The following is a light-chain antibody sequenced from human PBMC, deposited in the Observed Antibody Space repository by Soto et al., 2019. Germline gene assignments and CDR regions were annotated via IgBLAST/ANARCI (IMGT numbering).Light chain of an antibody. CDR2: EVT. J-gene: IGLJ3*02. CDR1: SSDVGGYNY. Sequence: QSALTQPRSVSGSPGQTVTISCTGTSSDVGGYNYVSWYQQHPGKAPKVLIYEVTKRPSGVPDRFSGSKSGNTASLTISGLQAEDEAEYYCCSYAGSYDWVFGGGTQLTVL. V-gene: IGLV2-11*01. CDR3: CSYAGSYDWV.